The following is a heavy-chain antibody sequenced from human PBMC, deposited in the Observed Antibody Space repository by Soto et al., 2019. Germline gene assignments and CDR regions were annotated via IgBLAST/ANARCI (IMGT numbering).Heavy chain of an antibody. CDR2: IDHRGSP. Sequence: PSETLSLTCNVSGVSISRTSYSWSWIRQPPGKGLECVGFIDHRGSPYYNPSLKGRGTISLDTAKNHFSLKLSSVTAADTAVYYCGRGGSGWQALNWFDPWGQGTLVTVSS. J-gene: IGHJ5*02. D-gene: IGHD6-19*01. CDR3: GRGGSGWQALNWFDP. V-gene: IGHV4-31*03. CDR1: GVSISRTSYS.